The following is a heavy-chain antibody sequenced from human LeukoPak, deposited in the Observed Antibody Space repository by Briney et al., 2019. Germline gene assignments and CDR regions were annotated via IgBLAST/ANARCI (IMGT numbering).Heavy chain of an antibody. V-gene: IGHV3-7*01. Sequence: GGSLRLSCAASGFVFSASYMSWVRKAPGKGLGWVATIKPDGSEKYHVDSVSGRFTIPRDNTNDSLFLQMNSLRVDDTAVYYCVRGGTYWTVSWGQGTLVNVS. CDR3: VRGGTYWTVS. J-gene: IGHJ5*01. CDR2: IKPDGSEK. CDR1: GFVFSASY.